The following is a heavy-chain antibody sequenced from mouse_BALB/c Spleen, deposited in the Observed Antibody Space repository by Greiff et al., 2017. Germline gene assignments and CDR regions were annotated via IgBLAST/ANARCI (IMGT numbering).Heavy chain of an antibody. V-gene: IGHV5-12-1*01. CDR3: ARHEYAGGNYYAMDD. J-gene: IGHJ4*01. CDR2: ISSGGGST. CDR1: GFAFSSYD. Sequence: EVKLVESGGGLVKPGGSLKLSCAASGFAFSSYDMSWVRQTPEKRLEWVAYISSGGGSTYYPDTVKGRFTISRDNAKNTLYLQMSSLKSEDTAMYYCARHEYAGGNYYAMDDWGQGTSVTVSS. D-gene: IGHD5-1*01.